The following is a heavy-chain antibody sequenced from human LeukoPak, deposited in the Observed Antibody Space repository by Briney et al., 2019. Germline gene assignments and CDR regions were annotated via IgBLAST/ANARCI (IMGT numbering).Heavy chain of an antibody. D-gene: IGHD5-18*01. CDR3: ARGRDIQLWSPSPRFDP. Sequence: KPSETLSLTCAVYGGSFSGYYWSWLRQPPGRGLEWIGEINHSGSTNYNPSLKSRVTISVDTSKNQFSLKLSSVTAADTAVYYCARGRDIQLWSPSPRFDPWGQGTLVTVSS. J-gene: IGHJ5*02. CDR2: INHSGST. V-gene: IGHV4-34*01. CDR1: GGSFSGYY.